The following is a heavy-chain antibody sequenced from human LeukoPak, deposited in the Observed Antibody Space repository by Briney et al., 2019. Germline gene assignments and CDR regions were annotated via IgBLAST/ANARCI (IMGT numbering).Heavy chain of an antibody. V-gene: IGHV4-61*02. CDR1: GGSISSGSYY. Sequence: SETLSLTCTVSGGSISSGSYYWSWIRQPAGKGLEWIGRIYTSGSTNYNPSLKSRVTISVDTSKNQFSLKLSSVTAADTAVYYCARGVYYDSSGYFSYYYYMDVWGKGTTVTISS. CDR2: IYTSGST. D-gene: IGHD3-22*01. CDR3: ARGVYYDSSGYFSYYYYMDV. J-gene: IGHJ6*03.